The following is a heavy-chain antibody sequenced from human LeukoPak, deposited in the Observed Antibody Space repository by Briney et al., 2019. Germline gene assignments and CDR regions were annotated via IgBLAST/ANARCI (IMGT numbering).Heavy chain of an antibody. J-gene: IGHJ4*02. Sequence: GGSLRLSCVASGFTFSNYWMSCVRHAPGKGLEWVANIKQDGSGKYSVDSVKGRFSISRDNAKSSLYLQMNSLRAEDTAVYYCARVVTDNNLYCLDKWGQGTLVTVSS. CDR2: IKQDGSGK. V-gene: IGHV3-7*01. CDR1: GFTFSNYW. CDR3: ARVVTDNNLYCLDK. D-gene: IGHD2-8*02.